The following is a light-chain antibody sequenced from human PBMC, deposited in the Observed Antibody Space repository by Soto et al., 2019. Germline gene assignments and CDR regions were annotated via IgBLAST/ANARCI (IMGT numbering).Light chain of an antibody. CDR3: QQSYSSPPT. Sequence: DIQMTQSPSSLSASVGDRITITCRASQTIVTSLNWYQQKPGKAPNLLIYDASTLQSGVPSRFSGSGSGPDFTLTISSLQPEDFATYYCQQSYSSPPTFGQGTKVDIK. CDR2: DAS. CDR1: QTIVTS. V-gene: IGKV1-39*01. J-gene: IGKJ1*01.